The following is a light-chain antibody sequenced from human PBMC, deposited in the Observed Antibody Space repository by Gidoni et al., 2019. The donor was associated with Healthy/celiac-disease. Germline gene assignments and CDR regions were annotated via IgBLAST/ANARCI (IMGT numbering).Light chain of an antibody. J-gene: IGLJ3*02. CDR1: SSDVGGYNY. Sequence: QSALTQPASVSGSPGQSITISCTGTSSDVGGYNYVSWYQQHPGKAPKLMIYEVSNRPSGGSNRCSGSKSGNTASLTISGLQAEDEADYYCSSYTSSSTPWVFGGGTKLTVL. CDR3: SSYTSSSTPWV. CDR2: EVS. V-gene: IGLV2-14*01.